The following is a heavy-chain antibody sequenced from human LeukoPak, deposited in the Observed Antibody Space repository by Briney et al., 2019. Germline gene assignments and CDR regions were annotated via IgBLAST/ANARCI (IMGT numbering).Heavy chain of an antibody. V-gene: IGHV4-39*07. D-gene: IGHD3-22*01. CDR3: ATIEGIPLYYYDSSGYYYR. J-gene: IGHJ4*02. CDR1: GGSISSSSYY. CDR2: IYYSGST. Sequence: PSETLSLTCTVSGGSISSSSYYWGWIRQPPGKGLEWIGSIYYSGSTYYNPSLKSRVTISVDTSKNQFSLKLSSVTAADTAVYYCATIEGIPLYYYDSSGYYYRWGQGTLVTVSS.